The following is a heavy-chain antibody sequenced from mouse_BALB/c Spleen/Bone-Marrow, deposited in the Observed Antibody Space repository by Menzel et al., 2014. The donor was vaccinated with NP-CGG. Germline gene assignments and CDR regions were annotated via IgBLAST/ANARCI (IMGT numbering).Heavy chain of an antibody. CDR3: AREGATMITTDFDY. Sequence: VKVVESGPGLVAPSQSLSITCTVSGFSLTSYGVHWVRQPPGKGLEWLGVIWAGGSTNYNSALMSRLSISKDNSKNQVFLKMNSLQTDGTAMYYCAREGATMITTDFDYWGQGTTLTVSS. J-gene: IGHJ2*01. D-gene: IGHD2-4*01. V-gene: IGHV2-9*02. CDR2: IWAGGST. CDR1: GFSLTSYG.